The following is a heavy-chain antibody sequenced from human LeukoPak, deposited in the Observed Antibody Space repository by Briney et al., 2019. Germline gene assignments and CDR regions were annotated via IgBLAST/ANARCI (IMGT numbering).Heavy chain of an antibody. V-gene: IGHV3-30*02. J-gene: IGHJ6*03. D-gene: IGHD6-6*01. Sequence: PGGSLRLSCAASGFTFSSYGMHWVRQAPGKGLEWVAFIRYDGSNKYYADSVKGRFTISRDNSKNTLYLQMNSLRAEDTAVYYCAKDGGSSSDYYYYMDVWGKGTTVTVSS. CDR1: GFTFSSYG. CDR3: AKDGGSSSDYYYYMDV. CDR2: IRYDGSNK.